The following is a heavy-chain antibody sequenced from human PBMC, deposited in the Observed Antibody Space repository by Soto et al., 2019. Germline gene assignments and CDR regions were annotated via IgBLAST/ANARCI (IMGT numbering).Heavy chain of an antibody. V-gene: IGHV3-33*04. J-gene: IGHJ5*02. D-gene: IGHD3-22*01. CDR3: TTGRMLTYYYDSSGYFSSHVLIAFDP. Sequence: GGVLRLTCAASGFWYSRYCLQWVRQGLGKEREWGAVIWYEGGNNYYAESAKGRFTISRDNSKNTLYLQMNSLKTEDTAVYYCTTGRMLTYYYDSSGYFSSHVLIAFDPWGQGTLVTVSS. CDR2: IWYEGGNN. CDR1: GFWYSRYC.